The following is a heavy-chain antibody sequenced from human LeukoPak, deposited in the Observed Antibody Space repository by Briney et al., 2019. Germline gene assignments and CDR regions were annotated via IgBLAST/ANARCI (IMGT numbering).Heavy chain of an antibody. Sequence: ASVKVSCKASGYXFTSYGISWVRQAPGQGLEWMGWISAYNGNTNYAQKLQGRVTMTTDTSTSTAYMELRSLRSDDTAVYYCARDLQNPGYSSSWYYYYYGMDVWGQGTTVTVSS. CDR2: ISAYNGNT. J-gene: IGHJ6*02. D-gene: IGHD6-13*01. CDR3: ARDLQNPGYSSSWYYYYYGMDV. CDR1: GYXFTSYG. V-gene: IGHV1-18*01.